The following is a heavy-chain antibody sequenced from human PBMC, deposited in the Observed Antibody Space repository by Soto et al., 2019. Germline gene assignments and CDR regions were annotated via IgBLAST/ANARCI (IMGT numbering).Heavy chain of an antibody. CDR2: INAGNGNT. V-gene: IGHV1-3*01. CDR3: ARSARVPMVRGVIIKAFDY. D-gene: IGHD3-10*01. CDR1: GYTFTSYA. Sequence: QVQLVQSGAEVKKSGASVKVSCKASGYTFTSYAMHWVRQAPGQRLEWMGWINAGNGNTKYSQKFQGRVTITRDTSASTAYMELSSLRSEDTAVYYCARSARVPMVRGVIIKAFDYWGQGTLVTVSS. J-gene: IGHJ4*02.